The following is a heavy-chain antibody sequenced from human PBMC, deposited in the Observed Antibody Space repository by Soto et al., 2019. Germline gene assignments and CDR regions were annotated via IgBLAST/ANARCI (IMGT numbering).Heavy chain of an antibody. CDR3: ARTPPTADYGDYYYYGMDV. Sequence: QVQLVQSGAEVKKPGASVKVSCKASGYTFTSYGISWVRQAPGQGLEWMGWISAYNGNTNYEQKLQGRVTMTTDTSTSTAYMELRSLRSDDTAVYYCARTPPTADYGDYYYYGMDVWGQGTTVTVSS. J-gene: IGHJ6*02. CDR1: GYTFTSYG. D-gene: IGHD4-17*01. CDR2: ISAYNGNT. V-gene: IGHV1-18*01.